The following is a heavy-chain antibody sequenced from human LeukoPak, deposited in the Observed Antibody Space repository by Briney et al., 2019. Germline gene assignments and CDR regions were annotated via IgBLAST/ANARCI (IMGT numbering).Heavy chain of an antibody. V-gene: IGHV1-69*05. CDR2: IIPIFGTA. Sequence: SVKVSCKASGGTFSSYAISWVRQAPGQGLEWMGGIIPIFGTANYAQKFQGRVTITTDESTSTAYMELSSLRSEDRAVYYCARKLGIGGAFDIWGQGTMVTVSS. CDR1: GGTFSSYA. CDR3: ARKLGIGGAFDI. D-gene: IGHD7-27*01. J-gene: IGHJ3*02.